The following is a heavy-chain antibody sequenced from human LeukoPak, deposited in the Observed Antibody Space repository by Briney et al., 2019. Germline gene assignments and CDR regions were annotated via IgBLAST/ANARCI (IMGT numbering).Heavy chain of an antibody. CDR3: AKEGSNGDFDY. J-gene: IGHJ4*02. CDR2: ISYDGSNK. Sequence: GGSLRLSCAASGFTFSSYDMHWVRQAPGKGLEWVTVISYDGSNKYYGDSVKGRFTTSRDNSKNTLYLKMNSLRAEDTAVYYCAKEGSNGDFDYWGQGTLVTAS. D-gene: IGHD1-26*01. V-gene: IGHV3-30*18. CDR1: GFTFSSYD.